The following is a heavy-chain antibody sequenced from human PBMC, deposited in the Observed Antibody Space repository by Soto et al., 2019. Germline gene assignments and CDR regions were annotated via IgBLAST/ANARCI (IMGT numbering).Heavy chain of an antibody. J-gene: IGHJ6*02. D-gene: IGHD2-8*01. V-gene: IGHV4-34*01. CDR3: ARQEVPQWFTKGYYGMDV. CDR1: GGSFSGYY. CDR2: INHRGNT. Sequence: SETLSLTCAVYGGSFSGYYWTWIRQPPGKGLEWIGEINHRGNTNYNPSLKSRVTISVDTSKNQFSLKLTSVTAADTAVYYCARQEVPQWFTKGYYGMDVWDQGTTVTVS.